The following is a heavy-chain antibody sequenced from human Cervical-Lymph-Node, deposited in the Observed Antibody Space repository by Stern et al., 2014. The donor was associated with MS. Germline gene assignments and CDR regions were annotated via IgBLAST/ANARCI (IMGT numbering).Heavy chain of an antibody. V-gene: IGHV3-30*18. D-gene: IGHD3-16*02. CDR1: GFTFSSHC. Sequence: QVQLVESGGGLVQPGRSLRLSCAASGFTFSSHCMHWVRQAPGKGMEWVALLSYDASSKAYADSVKDRFTISRYSSKNTRYLQMNSLKAEDTALYYCAKDRGLIVRYFGMDVWGLGTTVTVSS. CDR3: AKDRGLIVRYFGMDV. J-gene: IGHJ6*02. CDR2: LSYDASSK.